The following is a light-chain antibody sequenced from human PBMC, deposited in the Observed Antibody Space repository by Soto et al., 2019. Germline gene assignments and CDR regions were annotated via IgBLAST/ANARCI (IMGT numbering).Light chain of an antibody. V-gene: IGKV3-15*01. Sequence: EIVMKQSPATLSVSTGERATLSCRASQSVSSNVAWYQQKPGQAPRLLIYSVSTRATGIPARFSGSGSGTEFTLTINSLQSEDFAIYYCQQYNKWPPWTFGQGTKVDIK. CDR1: QSVSSN. CDR3: QQYNKWPPWT. CDR2: SVS. J-gene: IGKJ1*01.